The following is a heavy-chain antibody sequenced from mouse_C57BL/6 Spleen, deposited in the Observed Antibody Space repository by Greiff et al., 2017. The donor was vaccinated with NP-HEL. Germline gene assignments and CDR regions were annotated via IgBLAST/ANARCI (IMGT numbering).Heavy chain of an antibody. CDR2: IDPSDSYT. Sequence: QVQLKQPGAELVMPGASVKLSCKASGYTFTSYWMHWVKQRPGQGLEWIGEIDPSDSYTNYNQKFKGKSTLTVDKSSSTAYMQLSSLTSEDSAVYYCARRGIYYDYDEMAYWGQGTLVTVSA. J-gene: IGHJ3*01. CDR3: ARRGIYYDYDEMAY. V-gene: IGHV1-69*01. CDR1: GYTFTSYW. D-gene: IGHD2-4*01.